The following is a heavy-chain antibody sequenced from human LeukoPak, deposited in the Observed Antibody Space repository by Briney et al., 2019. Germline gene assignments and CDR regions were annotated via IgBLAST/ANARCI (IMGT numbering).Heavy chain of an antibody. J-gene: IGHJ4*02. D-gene: IGHD4-17*01. CDR1: GFTFDDYG. CDR2: INWNGGST. CDR3: ARDLYGDYGRYYFDY. V-gene: IGHV3-20*04. Sequence: PGGSLRLSCAASGFTFDDYGMSWVRQAPGKGLEWVSGINWNGGSTGYADSVKGRFTISRDNSKNTLYLQMNSLRAEDTAVYYCARDLYGDYGRYYFDYWGQGTLVTVSS.